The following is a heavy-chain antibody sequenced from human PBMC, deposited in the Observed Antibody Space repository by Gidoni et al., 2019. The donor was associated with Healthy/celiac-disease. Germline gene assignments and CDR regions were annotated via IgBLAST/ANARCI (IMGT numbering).Heavy chain of an antibody. J-gene: IGHJ6*02. CDR1: GFTFSSYA. D-gene: IGHD3-3*01. Sequence: QVQLVESGGGVVQPGRSLRLSGAASGFTFSSYAMHWVRQAPGKGLEWVAVISYDGSNQYYADSVKGRFTISRDNSKNTLYLQMNSLRAEDTAVYYCARDQPEYYDFWSGYSSSYGMDVWGQGTTVTVSS. V-gene: IGHV3-30-3*01. CDR2: ISYDGSNQ. CDR3: ARDQPEYYDFWSGYSSSYGMDV.